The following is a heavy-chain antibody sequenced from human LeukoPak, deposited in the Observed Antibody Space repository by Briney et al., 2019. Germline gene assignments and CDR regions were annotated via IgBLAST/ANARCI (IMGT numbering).Heavy chain of an antibody. CDR2: ISYDGSNK. V-gene: IGHV3-30-3*01. CDR3: ARDHRGVRDYFDY. CDR1: GFTFSSYA. Sequence: GRSLRLSCAASGFTFSSYAMHWVRQAPGKGLEWVAVISYDGSNKYYADSVKGRFTISRDNSKNTLYLQMNSLRAEDAAVYYCARDHRGVRDYFDYWGQGTLVTVSS. D-gene: IGHD3-10*01. J-gene: IGHJ4*02.